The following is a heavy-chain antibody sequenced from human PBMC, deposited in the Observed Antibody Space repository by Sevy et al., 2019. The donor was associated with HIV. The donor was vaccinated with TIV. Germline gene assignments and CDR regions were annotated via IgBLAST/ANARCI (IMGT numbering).Heavy chain of an antibody. V-gene: IGHV3-66*01. J-gene: IGHJ4*02. D-gene: IGHD3-22*01. CDR1: GFTVSSNY. Sequence: GGSLRLSCAASGFTVSSNYMSWVRQAPGKGLEWVSVIYSGGSTYYADSVKGRFTISRDNSKNTLYLQMNSLRAEDTAVYYCAMNYYDSSGSSFFFDYWGQGTLVTVSS. CDR3: AMNYYDSSGSSFFFDY. CDR2: IYSGGST.